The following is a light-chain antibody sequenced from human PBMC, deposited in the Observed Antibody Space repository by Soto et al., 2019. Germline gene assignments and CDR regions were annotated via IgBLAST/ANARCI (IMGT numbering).Light chain of an antibody. V-gene: IGKV3-15*01. CDR2: ATS. CDR3: QQRSNWPLT. J-gene: IGKJ4*01. Sequence: EIVMTQSPATLSVSPGERATLSCRASHRVSSYLAWYQQKPGQAPRLLIYATSTRATGVPARFSGSGSGTEFTLTISSLQSEDFAVYYCQQRSNWPLTFGGGTKVEIK. CDR1: HRVSSY.